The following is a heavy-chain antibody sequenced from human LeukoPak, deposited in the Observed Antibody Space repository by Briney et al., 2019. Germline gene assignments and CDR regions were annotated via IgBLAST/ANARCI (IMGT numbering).Heavy chain of an antibody. Sequence: GGSLRLSCAASGFTLSNYWMHWVRQAPGKGLVWVSRISSDGASTVYADSVKGRFTISRDTAKNTLYLQMNSLRAEDTAVYYCAGSRSSGYEDWFDPWGQGTLVTVSS. CDR3: AGSRSSGYEDWFDP. CDR1: GFTLSNYW. J-gene: IGHJ5*02. CDR2: ISSDGAST. D-gene: IGHD6-19*01. V-gene: IGHV3-74*01.